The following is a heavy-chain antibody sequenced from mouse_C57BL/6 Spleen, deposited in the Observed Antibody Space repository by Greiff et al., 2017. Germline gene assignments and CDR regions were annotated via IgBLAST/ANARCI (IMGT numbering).Heavy chain of an antibody. CDR2: IWSDGST. CDR3: ASSTVVGGNAMDY. Sequence: QVQLKESGPGLVAPSQSLSITCTVSGFSLTSYGVHWVRQPPGKGLEWLVVIWSDGSTTYNSALKSRLSISKDNSKSQVFLKMNSLQTDDTAMYYCASSTVVGGNAMDYWGQGTSVTVSS. D-gene: IGHD1-1*01. V-gene: IGHV2-6*03. J-gene: IGHJ4*01. CDR1: GFSLTSYG.